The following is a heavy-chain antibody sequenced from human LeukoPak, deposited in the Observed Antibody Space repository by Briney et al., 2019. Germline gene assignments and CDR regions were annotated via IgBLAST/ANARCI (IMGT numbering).Heavy chain of an antibody. Sequence: SQTLSLTRTVSGGSISSGGYYWSWIRQHPGKGLEWIGYIYYSGSTYYNPSLKSRVTISVDTSKNQFSLKLSSVTAADTAVYYCARGSYCSSTSCYRPGYNWFDPWGQGTLVTVSS. CDR3: ARGSYCSSTSCYRPGYNWFDP. J-gene: IGHJ5*02. CDR1: GGSISSGGYY. V-gene: IGHV4-31*03. D-gene: IGHD2-2*01. CDR2: IYYSGST.